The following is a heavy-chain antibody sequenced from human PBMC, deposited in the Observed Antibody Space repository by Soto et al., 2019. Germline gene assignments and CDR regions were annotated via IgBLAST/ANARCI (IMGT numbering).Heavy chain of an antibody. CDR3: ARGYDTALAPIF. CDR2: INHLTTT. Sequence: SETLSLTCAVYVGSVSSYHWSWIRQTPGKGLEWIGEINHLTTTNYNPSLKSRVIISLDTPKSQFSLKLSSVTAADTAVYYCARGYDTALAPIFWGQGILVTVSS. CDR1: VGSVSSYH. D-gene: IGHD5-18*01. V-gene: IGHV4-34*01. J-gene: IGHJ1*01.